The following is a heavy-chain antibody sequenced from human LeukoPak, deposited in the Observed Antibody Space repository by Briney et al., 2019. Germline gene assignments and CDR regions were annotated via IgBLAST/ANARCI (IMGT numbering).Heavy chain of an antibody. V-gene: IGHV1-18*01. Sequence: GASVKVSCKASGYTFTSYGISWVRQAPGQGLEWMGSISAYNGNTNYAQKLQGRVTMTTDTSTSTAYMELRSLRSDDTAVYYCARYDPDYGDNSAFDYWGQGTLVTVSS. CDR2: ISAYNGNT. CDR3: ARYDPDYGDNSAFDY. J-gene: IGHJ4*02. CDR1: GYTFTSYG. D-gene: IGHD4-23*01.